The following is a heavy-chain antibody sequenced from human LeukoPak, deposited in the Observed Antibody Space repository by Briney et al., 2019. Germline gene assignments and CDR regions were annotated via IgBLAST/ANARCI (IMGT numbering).Heavy chain of an antibody. CDR3: ARGSLSVTSLYYYYYMDV. CDR2: IYTSGST. Sequence: PSQTLSLTCTVSGGSISSGSYYWSWLRQPAGKGLEWIGRIYTSGSTNYNPSLKSRVTISVDTSKNQFSLKLSSVTAADTAVYYCARGSLSVTSLYYYYYMDVWGKGTTVTISS. D-gene: IGHD4-17*01. V-gene: IGHV4-61*02. CDR1: GGSISSGSYY. J-gene: IGHJ6*03.